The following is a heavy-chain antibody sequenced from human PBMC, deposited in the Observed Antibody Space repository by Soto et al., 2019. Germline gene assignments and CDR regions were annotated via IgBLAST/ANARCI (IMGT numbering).Heavy chain of an antibody. CDR2: IYYSGST. CDR3: ARSGSEGYYFDY. Sequence: SETLSLTCTVSGGSISSGGYYWSWIRQHPGKGLEWIGYIYYSGSTYYNPSLKSRVTISVDTSKNQFSLKLSSVTAADTAVYYCARSGSEGYYFDYWGQGTLVTVSS. J-gene: IGHJ4*02. V-gene: IGHV4-31*03. D-gene: IGHD3-22*01. CDR1: GGSISSGGYY.